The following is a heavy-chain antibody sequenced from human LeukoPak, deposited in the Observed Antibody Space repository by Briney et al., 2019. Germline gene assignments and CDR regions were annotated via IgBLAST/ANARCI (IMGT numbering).Heavy chain of an antibody. CDR1: GVSINSCTYY. CDR3: AREETDWSSLGYYYHYMDV. J-gene: IGHJ6*03. V-gene: IGHV4-61*02. D-gene: IGHD3-9*01. Sequence: SQTLSLTCTVSGVSINSCTYYWTWIRQPPGKGLEWIVRIYSSGSTNYNPALTSRLTISIDASKNHFSLKLGSVTAADTAMYYCAREETDWSSLGYYYHYMDVWGKGTTVTISS. CDR2: IYSSGST.